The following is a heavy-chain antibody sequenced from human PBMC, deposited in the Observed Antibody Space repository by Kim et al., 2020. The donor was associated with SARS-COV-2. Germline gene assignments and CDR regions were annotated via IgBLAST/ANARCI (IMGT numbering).Heavy chain of an antibody. CDR3: ARELSQKVPAASISLRSPAPYYYYGMDV. CDR2: IWYDGSNK. Sequence: GGSLRLSCAASGFTFSSYGMHWVRQAPGKGLEWVAVIWYDGSNKNYADSVKGRFTISRDNSKNTLYLQMNSLRAEDTAVYYCARELSQKVPAASISLRSPAPYYYYGMDVWGQGTTVTVSS. D-gene: IGHD2-2*01. J-gene: IGHJ6*02. V-gene: IGHV3-33*01. CDR1: GFTFSSYG.